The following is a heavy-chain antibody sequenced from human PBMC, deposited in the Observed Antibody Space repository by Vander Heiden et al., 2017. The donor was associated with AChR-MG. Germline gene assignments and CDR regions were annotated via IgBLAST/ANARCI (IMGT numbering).Heavy chain of an antibody. CDR3: ARDLTAYYYDSSGYYS. CDR1: GFTFSSYG. Sequence: QVQLVESGGGVVQPGRSLRLSCAASGFTFSSYGMHWVRQAPGKGLEWVAVIWYDGSNKYYADSVKGRFTISRDNSKNTLYLQMNSLRAEDTAVYYCARDLTAYYYDSSGYYSWGQGTLVTVSS. CDR2: IWYDGSNK. D-gene: IGHD3-22*01. V-gene: IGHV3-33*01. J-gene: IGHJ4*02.